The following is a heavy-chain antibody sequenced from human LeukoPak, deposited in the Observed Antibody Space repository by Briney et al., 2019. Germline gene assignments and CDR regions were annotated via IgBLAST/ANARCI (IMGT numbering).Heavy chain of an antibody. J-gene: IGHJ4*02. D-gene: IGHD1-14*01. CDR2: IRADGTT. CDR3: AADVPSPPAQIDY. V-gene: IGHV3-15*01. CDR1: GFTFSSAW. Sequence: GGSLRLSCAASGFTFSSAWMSWVRQAPGKGLEWVARIRADGTTDCAAPVKGRFTISRDDSMNTLSLQMDSLKTGDTAVYYCAADVPSPPAQIDYWGQGTPVTVSS.